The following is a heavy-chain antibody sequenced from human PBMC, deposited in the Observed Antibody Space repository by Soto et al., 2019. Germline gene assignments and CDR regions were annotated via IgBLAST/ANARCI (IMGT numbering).Heavy chain of an antibody. CDR2: IKPSGFTL. CDR3: VTERPTDPHFSGYDAFEI. V-gene: IGHV3-48*03. CDR1: GLILGTYE. D-gene: IGHD3-22*01. J-gene: IGHJ3*02. Sequence: VRLVESGGGLVQPGGSLRLSCEGSGLILGTYEMNWVRQTPGRRLEWVAHIKPSGFTLYSASFRCRFIISRDDVRNSLSLQMRVLRGEDTAVYYCVTERPTDPHFSGYDAFEIWGQGTMVTVS.